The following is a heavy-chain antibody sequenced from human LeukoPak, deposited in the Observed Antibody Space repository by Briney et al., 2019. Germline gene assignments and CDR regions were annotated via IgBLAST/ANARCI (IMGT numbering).Heavy chain of an antibody. Sequence: PSETLSLTCTVSGGSISSSSYYWGWIRQPPGKGLEWIGSIYYSGSTYYDPSLKSRVTISVDTSKNQFSLKLSSVTAADTAVYYCAGHSRDGDTYCGGDCYSYYYYYYGMDVWGQGTTVTVSS. V-gene: IGHV4-39*01. J-gene: IGHJ6*02. CDR2: IYYSGST. CDR1: GGSISSSSYY. CDR3: AGHSRDGDTYCGGDCYSYYYYYYGMDV. D-gene: IGHD2-21*02.